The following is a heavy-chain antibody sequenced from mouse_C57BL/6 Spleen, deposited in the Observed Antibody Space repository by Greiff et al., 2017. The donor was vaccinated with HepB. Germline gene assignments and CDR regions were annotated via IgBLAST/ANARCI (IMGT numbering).Heavy chain of an antibody. CDR2: INPSSGYT. D-gene: IGHD4-1*01. CDR3: ASSLTGTFDY. Sequence: VQLQQSGAELARPGASVKMSCKASGYTFTSYTMHWVKQRPGQGLEWIGYINPSSGYTKYNQKFKDKATLTADKSSSTAYMQLSSLTSEDSAVYYCASSLTGTFDYWGQGTTLTVSS. V-gene: IGHV1-4*01. CDR1: GYTFTSYT. J-gene: IGHJ2*01.